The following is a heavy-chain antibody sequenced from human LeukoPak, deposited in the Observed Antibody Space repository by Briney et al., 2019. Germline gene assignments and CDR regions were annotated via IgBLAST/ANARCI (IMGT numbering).Heavy chain of an antibody. CDR3: AAIRSVYGDYVAY. D-gene: IGHD4-17*01. CDR2: VIPIFGTA. J-gene: IGHJ4*02. Sequence: SVKVSCKASGGTFSSYAISWVRQAPGQGLEWMGGVIPIFGTANYAQKFQGRVTITADESTSTAYMELSSLRSEDTAVYYCAAIRSVYGDYVAYWGQGTLVTVSS. CDR1: GGTFSSYA. V-gene: IGHV1-69*01.